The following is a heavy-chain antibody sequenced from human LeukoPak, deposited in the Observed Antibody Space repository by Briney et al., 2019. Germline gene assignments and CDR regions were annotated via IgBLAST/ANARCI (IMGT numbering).Heavy chain of an antibody. D-gene: IGHD3-22*01. V-gene: IGHV3-7*01. Sequence: GGSLRLSCAASGFTFSSYWMSWVRQAPGKGLEWVANIKQDGSEKYYVDSVKGRFTISRDNSKNTLYLQMNSLRAEDTAVYYCAKDRLATYYYDSSGYALGYWGQGTLVTVSS. CDR3: AKDRLATYYYDSSGYALGY. CDR1: GFTFSSYW. CDR2: IKQDGSEK. J-gene: IGHJ4*02.